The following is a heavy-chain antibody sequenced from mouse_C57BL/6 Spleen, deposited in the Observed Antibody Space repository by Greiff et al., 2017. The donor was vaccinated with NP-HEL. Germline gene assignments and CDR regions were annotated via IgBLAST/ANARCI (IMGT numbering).Heavy chain of an antibody. Sequence: VQLQQSGAELVKPGASVKLSCTASGFNIKDYYMHWVKQRTEQGLEWIGRIDPEDGETKYVPKFQGKATITADTSSNTAYLQLSSLTSEDTAVYYCARPLSNWDEYFDVWGTGTTVTVSS. CDR1: GFNIKDYY. V-gene: IGHV14-2*01. CDR2: IDPEDGET. D-gene: IGHD4-1*01. CDR3: ARPLSNWDEYFDV. J-gene: IGHJ1*03.